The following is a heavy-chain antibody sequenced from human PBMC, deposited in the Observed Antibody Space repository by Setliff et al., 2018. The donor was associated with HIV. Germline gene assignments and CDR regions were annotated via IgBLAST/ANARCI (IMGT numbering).Heavy chain of an antibody. Sequence: ASETLSLTCTVSGGSMNSNYWSWIRQPPGKGLEWIGYIYYSGSTDYNPSLKSRVTISIDTSKNQFSLNLRSMTDADTAVYYCARTISLFPGIAAAQPWPYYYYMDVWGKGTTVTVSS. CDR1: GGSMNSNY. CDR2: IYYSGST. V-gene: IGHV4-59*08. D-gene: IGHD6-13*01. J-gene: IGHJ6*03. CDR3: ARTISLFPGIAAAQPWPYYYYMDV.